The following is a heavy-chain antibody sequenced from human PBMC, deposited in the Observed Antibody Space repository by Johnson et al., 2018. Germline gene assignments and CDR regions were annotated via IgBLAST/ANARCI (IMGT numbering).Heavy chain of an antibody. J-gene: IGHJ6*02. CDR2: INSDGSST. V-gene: IGHV3-74*02. D-gene: IGHD6-19*01. CDR1: GFIFSNYW. Sequence: QLVQSGGGLVKPGGSLRLSCAASGFIFSNYWMHWVRQAPGKGLVWVSRINSDGSSTSYADSVTGRFTISRDNAKNTLYRQMNSLRAEDTAVYYWARVEGWGYYGMDVWGQGTTVTVSS. CDR3: ARVEGWGYYGMDV.